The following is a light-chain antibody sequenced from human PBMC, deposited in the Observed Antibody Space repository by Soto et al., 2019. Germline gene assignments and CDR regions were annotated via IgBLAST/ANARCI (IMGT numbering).Light chain of an antibody. Sequence: DIVMTQSPDSLTVSLGERATINCKSSQTVLYSSNNKNYLAWYQHKPGQPPKLLIYWASTREFGVPDRFSGSGSATDFTLTISSLQAEDVAVYYCQQYYTTPRTFGKGTKVEIK. CDR1: QTVLYSSNNKNY. V-gene: IGKV4-1*01. CDR3: QQYYTTPRT. CDR2: WAS. J-gene: IGKJ1*01.